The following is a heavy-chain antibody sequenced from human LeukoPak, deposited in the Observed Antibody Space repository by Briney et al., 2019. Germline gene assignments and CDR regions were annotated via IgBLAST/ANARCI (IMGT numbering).Heavy chain of an antibody. J-gene: IGHJ4*02. V-gene: IGHV4-59*08. D-gene: IGHD5-18*01. CDR2: IYYSGST. CDR3: ARHSAMVTSFDY. CDR1: GGSISSYY. Sequence: SQTLSLTCTVSGGSISSYYWSWIRQPPGKGLEWIGYIYYSGSTNYNPSLKSRVTISVDTSKNQFSLKLSSVTAADTAVYYCARHSAMVTSFDYWGQGTLVTVSS.